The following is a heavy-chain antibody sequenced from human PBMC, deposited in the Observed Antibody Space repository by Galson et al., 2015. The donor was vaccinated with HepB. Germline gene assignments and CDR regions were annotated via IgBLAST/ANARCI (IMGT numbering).Heavy chain of an antibody. V-gene: IGHV3-21*01. CDR3: VRDSASWSLVTYFDS. CDR1: GFTFSSYS. J-gene: IGHJ4*02. CDR2: ISSSGTYI. D-gene: IGHD6-13*01. Sequence: SLRLSCAASGFTFSSYSMNWVRQTPGKGLEWVSSISSSGTYISYADSVRGRFTTSRDNPKKSLYLEMNSLRVDDTAVYYFVRDSASWSLVTYFDSWGQGKLVTVSS.